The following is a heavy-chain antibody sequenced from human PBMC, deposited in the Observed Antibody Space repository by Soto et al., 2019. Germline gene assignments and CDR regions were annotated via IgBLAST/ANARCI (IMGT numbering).Heavy chain of an antibody. D-gene: IGHD3-16*02. CDR3: ARGPYDYVWGSNPPHFDY. CDR2: ISSSGSTI. Sequence: QVQLVESGGGLVKPGGSLRLSCAASGFTFSDYYMNWIRQAPGKGLEWVSYISSSGSTIYYADSVKGRFTISRDNAKNSLYQQMNSLRAADTAVYYCARGPYDYVWGSNPPHFDYWGQGALVTVSS. CDR1: GFTFSDYY. V-gene: IGHV3-11*01. J-gene: IGHJ4*02.